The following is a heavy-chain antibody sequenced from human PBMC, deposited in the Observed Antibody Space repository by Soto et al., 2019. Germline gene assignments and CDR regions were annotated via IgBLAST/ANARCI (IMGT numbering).Heavy chain of an antibody. CDR3: AKDSPSYTTSPFYFDS. D-gene: IGHD2-2*02. Sequence: GGSLRLSCAASGFSFSTHDMSWVRQAPGKGLEWVSAIRRSGGATFYADSVEGRFTISRDNSKNTLYLQMNSLRADDTAVFYCAKDSPSYTTSPFYFDSWGQGTLVTVSS. CDR1: GFSFSTHD. V-gene: IGHV3-23*01. J-gene: IGHJ4*02. CDR2: IRRSGGAT.